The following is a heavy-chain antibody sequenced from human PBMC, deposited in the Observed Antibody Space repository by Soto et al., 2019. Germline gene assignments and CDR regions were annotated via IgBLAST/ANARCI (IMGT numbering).Heavy chain of an antibody. CDR1: GFTFSSYA. Sequence: GGSLRLSCAASGFTFSSYAMSWVRQAPGKGLEWVSAISGSGGSTYYADSVKGRFTISRDNSKNTLYLQMNSPRAEDTAVYYCAKDPYYGSGSYYSGEDDYWGQGTPVTVSS. J-gene: IGHJ4*02. V-gene: IGHV3-23*01. CDR3: AKDPYYGSGSYYSGEDDY. CDR2: ISGSGGST. D-gene: IGHD3-10*01.